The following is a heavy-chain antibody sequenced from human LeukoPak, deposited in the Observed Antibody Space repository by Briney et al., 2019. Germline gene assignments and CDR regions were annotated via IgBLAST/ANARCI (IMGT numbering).Heavy chain of an antibody. J-gene: IGHJ4*02. CDR2: VSGSGSTT. V-gene: IGHV3-23*01. CDR1: GFTFSTYG. CDR3: AKSLDYGGNRARLDF. D-gene: IGHD4-23*01. Sequence: LPGGSLRLSCAASGFTFSTYGMNWVRQAPGKGLEWVSAVSGSGSTTYYARSVKGRFTVSRDNSKNTLYLQLNSLRVDDTAVYYCAKSLDYGGNRARLDFWGQGTLVTVSS.